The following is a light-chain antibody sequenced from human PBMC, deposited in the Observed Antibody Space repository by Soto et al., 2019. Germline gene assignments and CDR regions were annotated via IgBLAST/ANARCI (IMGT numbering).Light chain of an antibody. Sequence: IVLTQTPATLSVCQGGSVTRSCRASHSGSYHVAWYQQNPGQTPMLVISAASTRASGLPARFSGTRSGTVFILTVSSLQSEDFVIYYCQQYNSWLTFGGGTRVDIK. CDR2: AAS. CDR3: QQYNSWLT. CDR1: HSGSYH. V-gene: IGKV3-15*01. J-gene: IGKJ4*01.